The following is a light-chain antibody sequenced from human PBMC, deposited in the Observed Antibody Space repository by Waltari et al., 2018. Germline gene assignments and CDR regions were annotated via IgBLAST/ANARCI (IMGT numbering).Light chain of an antibody. Sequence: SYDLTQPPSVSVSPGQKARLTCSVDALPKQYGYWYQQKSGQAPGLMIFKDKERPSGIPERFSGSSSGTTVTLTISGVQAEDEADYYCQSVDSSATYVIFGGGTKLTVL. J-gene: IGLJ2*01. CDR1: ALPKQY. CDR3: QSVDSSATYVI. CDR2: KDK. V-gene: IGLV3-25*03.